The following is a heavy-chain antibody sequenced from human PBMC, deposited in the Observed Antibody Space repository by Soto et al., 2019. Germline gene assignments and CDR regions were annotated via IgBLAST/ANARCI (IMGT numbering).Heavy chain of an antibody. V-gene: IGHV4-59*01. Sequence: PSETLSLTCTVSGGSISSYYWSWIRQPPGKGLEWIGYIYYSGSTNYNPSLKSRVTISVDTSKNQFSLKLSSVTAADTAVYYCARGDYYDSSGYYYKGFDYWGQGTLVTVSS. CDR1: GGSISSYY. D-gene: IGHD3-22*01. J-gene: IGHJ4*02. CDR2: IYYSGST. CDR3: ARGDYYDSSGYYYKGFDY.